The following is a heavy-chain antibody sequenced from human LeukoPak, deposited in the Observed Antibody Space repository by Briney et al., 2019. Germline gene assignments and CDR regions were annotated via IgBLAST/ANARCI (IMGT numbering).Heavy chain of an antibody. V-gene: IGHV3-33*06. D-gene: IGHD6-13*01. CDR3: AKDGTNSSSWHYFEK. Sequence: GRSLRLSCAASGLTFSNYGMHWVRQAPGKGLEWVADIWYDGSHKYYADSVKGRFTISRDNFKNTLYQQMNSLRVEDTAVYYCAKDGTNSSSWHYFEKWGQGTLVTVSS. J-gene: IGHJ4*02. CDR2: IWYDGSHK. CDR1: GLTFSNYG.